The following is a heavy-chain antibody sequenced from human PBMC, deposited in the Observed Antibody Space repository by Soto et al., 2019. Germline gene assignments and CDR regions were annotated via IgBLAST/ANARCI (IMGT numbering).Heavy chain of an antibody. CDR1: GGSFTYT. CDR2: IIPILGTT. CDR3: ARLHSHGTYGMDV. Sequence: QMHLVQSGAEVKKPGSSVKVSCKASGGSFTYTLSWVRQAPGQGLEWMGGIIPILGTTNYAQKFQDRVTITADESTKTAYMELNTLTSEDTAVYYCARLHSHGTYGMDVWGQGTTVTVSS. V-gene: IGHV1-69*01. D-gene: IGHD5-18*01. J-gene: IGHJ6*02.